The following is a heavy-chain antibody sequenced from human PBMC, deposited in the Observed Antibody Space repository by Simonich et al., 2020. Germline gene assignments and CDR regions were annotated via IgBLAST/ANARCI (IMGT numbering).Heavy chain of an antibody. V-gene: IGHV1-18*01. CDR3: ARASRGTWWYYYFDY. CDR1: GYTFTSYG. CDR2: IGAYNGST. J-gene: IGHJ4*02. Sequence: QVQLVQSGAEVKKPGASVKVSCKASGYTFTSYGISWVRQSPGQGLEWMGWIGAYNGSTNIEQKLQGRVTMTTDTSTSTAYMELRSLRSDDTAVYYCARASRGTWWYYYFDYWGQGTLVTVSS. D-gene: IGHD2-15*01.